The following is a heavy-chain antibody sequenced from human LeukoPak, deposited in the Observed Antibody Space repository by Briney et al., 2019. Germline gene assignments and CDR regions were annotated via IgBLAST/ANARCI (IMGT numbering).Heavy chain of an antibody. D-gene: IGHD3-22*01. CDR3: ARDRSYCSDTGADY. CDR2: VYATGNT. Sequence: PSETLSLTCSVSGASINRGTHYWSWVRQPAGKGLEWIGRVYATGNTNYNPSLWSRLSISLDTSRNQFSLRLSSVTAADTAIYYCARDRSYCSDTGADYWGQGIMVIVSS. J-gene: IGHJ4*02. V-gene: IGHV4-61*02. CDR1: GASINRGTHY.